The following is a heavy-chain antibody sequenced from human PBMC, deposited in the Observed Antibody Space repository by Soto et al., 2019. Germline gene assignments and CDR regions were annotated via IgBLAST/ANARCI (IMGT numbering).Heavy chain of an antibody. CDR2: ISAHNGNT. J-gene: IGHJ4*02. Sequence: QVHLVQSGAEVKKPGASVKVSCKGSGYAFTTYGITWVRQAPGQGIAGMGWISAHNGNTNYAQKLKGRCTVARDTDTSTAYMALRSLRSDDTAVYYCARGRYGDYWGQGARVTVSS. CDR3: ARGRYGDY. V-gene: IGHV1-18*01. CDR1: GYAFTTYG. D-gene: IGHD1-1*01.